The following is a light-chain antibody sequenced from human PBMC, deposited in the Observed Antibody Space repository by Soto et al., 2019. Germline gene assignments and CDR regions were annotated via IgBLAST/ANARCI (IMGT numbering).Light chain of an antibody. J-gene: IGLJ2*01. V-gene: IGLV1-51*01. Sequence: QSVLTQPPSVSAAPGQTVTISCSGSNSNIGTKNVCWYQQLPGTAPKLLIYDNIKRPSGIPDRFSASKSGTSATLAITGPQTGDEADYYCGTWDSSLSGGVFGGGTQLTVL. CDR2: DNI. CDR1: NSNIGTKN. CDR3: GTWDSSLSGGV.